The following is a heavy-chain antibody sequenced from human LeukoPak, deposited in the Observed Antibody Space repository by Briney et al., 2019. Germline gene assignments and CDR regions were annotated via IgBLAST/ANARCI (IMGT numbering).Heavy chain of an antibody. CDR2: ISSSGSTI. D-gene: IGHD3-10*02. CDR1: GFTFSNYE. V-gene: IGHV3-48*03. Sequence: GGTLRLSCAASGFTFSNYEMNWVRQAPGKGLEWVSYISSSGSTIYYADSVKGRFTISRDNAKNSLYLQMNSLRAEDTAVYYCAELGITMIGGVWGKGTTVTISS. J-gene: IGHJ6*04. CDR3: AELGITMIGGV.